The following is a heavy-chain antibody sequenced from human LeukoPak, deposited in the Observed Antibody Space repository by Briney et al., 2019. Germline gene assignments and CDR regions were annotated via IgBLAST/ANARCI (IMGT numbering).Heavy chain of an antibody. CDR3: VGSYYGDYVRDY. V-gene: IGHV3-66*02. CDR1: GFTVSSSY. Sequence: GGSLRLSCAASGFTVSSSYMSWVRQAPGKGLEWVSVRYSNDRTYYADSVKGRFATSRDNSKNTLYLQMNSLRAEDTAVYYCVGSYYGDYVRDYWGQGTLVTVSS. CDR2: RYSNDRT. D-gene: IGHD4-17*01. J-gene: IGHJ4*02.